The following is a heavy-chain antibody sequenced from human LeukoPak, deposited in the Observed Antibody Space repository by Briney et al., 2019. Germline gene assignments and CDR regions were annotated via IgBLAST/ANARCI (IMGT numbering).Heavy chain of an antibody. V-gene: IGHV4-39*01. CDR3: ASENSSGYYYA. D-gene: IGHD3-22*01. CDR2: IYYSGST. J-gene: IGHJ5*02. Sequence: YCGRWIIKKNGKGLEWIGSIYYSGSTDYNPSLKSRVTISVDTSKNQFSLKMNSVTAADTAVYYCASENSSGYYYAWGQGTLVTVSS. CDR1: YC.